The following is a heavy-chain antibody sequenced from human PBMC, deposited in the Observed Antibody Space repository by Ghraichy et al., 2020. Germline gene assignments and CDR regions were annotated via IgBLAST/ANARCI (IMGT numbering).Heavy chain of an antibody. CDR2: ISYDGSKK. Sequence: GGSLRLSCAASGFNFNSFGMHWVRQAPGKGLEWVALISYDGSKKYYADSVKGRFTISRDNSKNALYLQMQNSLRAEDTAVYYCAKDRFGSGWYADYWGQGTLVTVSS. J-gene: IGHJ4*02. CDR3: AKDRFGSGWYADY. D-gene: IGHD6-19*01. V-gene: IGHV3-30*18. CDR1: GFNFNSFG.